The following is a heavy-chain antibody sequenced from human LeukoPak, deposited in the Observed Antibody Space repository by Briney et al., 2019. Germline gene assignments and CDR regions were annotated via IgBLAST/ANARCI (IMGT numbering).Heavy chain of an antibody. CDR2: IYHSGST. CDR1: GYSISSGYY. J-gene: IGHJ3*02. CDR3: ARPNYSGSSGIDAFDI. D-gene: IGHD6-6*01. Sequence: SETLSLTCAVSGYSISSGYYWGWIRQPPGKGLEWIGSIYHSGSTYYNPSLKSRVTISVDTSKNQFSLKLSSVTAADTAVYYCARPNYSGSSGIDAFDIWGQGTMVTVSS. V-gene: IGHV4-38-2*01.